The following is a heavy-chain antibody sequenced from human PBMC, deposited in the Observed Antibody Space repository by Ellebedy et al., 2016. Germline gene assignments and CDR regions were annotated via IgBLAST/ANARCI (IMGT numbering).Heavy chain of an antibody. D-gene: IGHD2-21*02. CDR3: ARDWFENFGSIVLVTSPDY. CDR2: ILKDGSNA. J-gene: IGHJ4*02. V-gene: IGHV3-30*04. Sequence: GGSLRLSCEASGFTLSTYAMDWIRQAPGKGLEWVASILKDGSNAYYADSVKGRFTISRDNFKSTLYLQMDNLRVEDTAVYYCARDWFENFGSIVLVTSPDYWGPGTLVTVSP. CDR1: GFTLSTYA.